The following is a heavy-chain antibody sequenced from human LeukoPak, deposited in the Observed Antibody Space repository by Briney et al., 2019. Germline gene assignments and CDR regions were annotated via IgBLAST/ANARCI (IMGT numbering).Heavy chain of an antibody. J-gene: IGHJ4*02. CDR1: GFTFSSYA. Sequence: PGRSLRLSCAASGFTFSSYAMHWVRQAPGKGLEWVAVISYDGSNKYYADSVKGRFTISRDNSKNTLYLQMNSLRAEDTAVYYCARDIAVAGTDYWGQGTLVTVSS. V-gene: IGHV3-30-3*01. CDR3: ARDIAVAGTDY. D-gene: IGHD6-19*01. CDR2: ISYDGSNK.